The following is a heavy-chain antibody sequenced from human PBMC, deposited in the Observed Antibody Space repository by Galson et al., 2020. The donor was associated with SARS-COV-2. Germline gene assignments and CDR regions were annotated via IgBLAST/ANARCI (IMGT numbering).Heavy chain of an antibody. Sequence: PGGSLRLSCAASGFTVSTNYMSWVRQAPGQGLAWVSVTNSGGDTDYADSVKGRFAISRDNSKNTLYLQMNSLRAEDTAVYYCVRDQNFWGQGTLVTVSS. V-gene: IGHV3-53*01. CDR1: GFTVSTNY. CDR3: VRDQNF. CDR2: TNSGGDT. J-gene: IGHJ4*02.